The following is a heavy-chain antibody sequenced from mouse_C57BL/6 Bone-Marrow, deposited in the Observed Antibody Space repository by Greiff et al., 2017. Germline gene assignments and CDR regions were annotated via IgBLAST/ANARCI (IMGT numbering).Heavy chain of an antibody. CDR2: IYPRGGNT. Sequence: QVQLQESGAELARPGASVKLSCKASGYTFTSYGISWVKQRTGQGLEWIGEIYPRGGNTYYNEKFKGKATLTADKSSSTAYMELGSLTSEDTAVYFCARWGLRRPYAMDYWGQGTSVTVSS. D-gene: IGHD2-2*01. V-gene: IGHV1-81*01. CDR1: GYTFTSYG. CDR3: ARWGLRRPYAMDY. J-gene: IGHJ4*01.